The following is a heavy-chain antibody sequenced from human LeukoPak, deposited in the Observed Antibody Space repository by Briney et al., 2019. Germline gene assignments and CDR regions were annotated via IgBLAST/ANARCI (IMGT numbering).Heavy chain of an antibody. CDR1: GYTFTGYY. V-gene: IGHV1-2*02. Sequence: ASVKVSCKASGYTFTGYYMHWVRQAPGQGLEWMGWINPNSGDTNYAQKFQGRVTMTRDTSISTAYMELSRLTSDDTALYYCARGAHDYTSIDDYWGQGTLVTVSS. J-gene: IGHJ4*02. CDR3: ARGAHDYTSIDDY. CDR2: INPNSGDT. D-gene: IGHD4-11*01.